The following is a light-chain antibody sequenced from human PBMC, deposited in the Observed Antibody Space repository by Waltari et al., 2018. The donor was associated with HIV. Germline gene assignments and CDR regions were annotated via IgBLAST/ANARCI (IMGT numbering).Light chain of an antibody. CDR3: GTWDSSLNAGV. V-gene: IGLV1-51*01. CDR2: DND. J-gene: IGLJ3*02. Sequence: QSMLTQPPSVSAAPGQKVNISCSGSSSNLANNYVSWYQHLPGAAPKLVIYDNDNRPSGIPDRFSGSKSGASATLVITGLQTGDEGDYYCGTWDSSLNAGVFGGGTKLTVL. CDR1: SSNLANNY.